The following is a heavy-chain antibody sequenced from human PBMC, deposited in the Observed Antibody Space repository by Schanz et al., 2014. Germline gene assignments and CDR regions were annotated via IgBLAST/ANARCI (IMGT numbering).Heavy chain of an antibody. CDR3: ARENSSGYSPAVTYYIDV. CDR1: GFTFSSYG. CDR2: ISHDGHRD. Sequence: QVQLVESGGDVVQPGRSLRLSCAASGFTFSSYGMHWVRQAPGKGLEWVAQISHDGHRDFYADSVKGRFTVSRDNNWKTLSLQMNSLRSDDTAIYHCARENSSGYSPAVTYYIDVWGKGTTVTVSS. V-gene: IGHV3-30*19. D-gene: IGHD3-22*01. J-gene: IGHJ6*03.